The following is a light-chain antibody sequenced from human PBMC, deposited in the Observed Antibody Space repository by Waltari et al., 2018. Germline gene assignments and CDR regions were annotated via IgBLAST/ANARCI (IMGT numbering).Light chain of an antibody. V-gene: IGLV2-14*01. CDR2: EVS. CDR1: SSDVGGFNY. J-gene: IGLJ3*02. Sequence: QSALTQPASVSGSPGQSITISCSGTSSDVGGFNYVSWYQQHPGKVPKLMIYEVSNRPSGVFNRFSGSKSGNRASLTISGRQAEDEADYYCSSHTSAGTVFGGGTKLTVL. CDR3: SSHTSAGTV.